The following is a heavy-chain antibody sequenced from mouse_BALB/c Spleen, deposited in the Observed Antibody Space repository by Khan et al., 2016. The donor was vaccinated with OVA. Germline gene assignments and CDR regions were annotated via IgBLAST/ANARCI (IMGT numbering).Heavy chain of an antibody. CDR1: GYTFSNYW. CDR2: INPSSGHT. Sequence: QVQLKQSGAELAKPGASVKMSCKVSGYTFSNYWIHWVKQRPGQGLEWIGYINPSSGHTYYNQTFNDKATLTTDKSSSTAYMQLSSLTSEDSAVYYCARDRIDYWGQGTTLTVSS. V-gene: IGHV1-7*01. CDR3: ARDRIDY. J-gene: IGHJ2*01.